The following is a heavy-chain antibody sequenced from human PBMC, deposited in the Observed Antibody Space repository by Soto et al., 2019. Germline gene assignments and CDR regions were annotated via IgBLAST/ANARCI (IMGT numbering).Heavy chain of an antibody. CDR2: IYYSGRT. CDR3: ARNDYGGNPFFAY. J-gene: IGHJ4*02. CDR1: GGSLSGYY. Sequence: PSETLSLTCTVSGGSLSGYYWSWIRQPPGKGLEWIGYIYYSGRTNYNPSLKSRVTMSVDTSKNQVSLKLSSVTAADTAVYYCARNDYGGNPFFAYWGQGTLVTVSS. V-gene: IGHV4-59*01. D-gene: IGHD4-17*01.